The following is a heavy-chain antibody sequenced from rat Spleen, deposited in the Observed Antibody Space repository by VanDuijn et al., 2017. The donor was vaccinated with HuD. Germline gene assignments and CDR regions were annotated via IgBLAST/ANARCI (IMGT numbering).Heavy chain of an antibody. V-gene: IGHV5-19*01. CDR3: IREVRVAAISTGFDY. CDR1: GFTFSNHG. CDR2: ITHTGGST. J-gene: IGHJ2*01. D-gene: IGHD1-2*01. Sequence: EVQLVESGGGLVQPGRSLKLSCAASGFTFSNHGTHWIRQAPTKGLEWVASITHTGGSTYYPDSVKGRFTISRDNAKSTLYLQMNSLRSEDTATYYCIREVRVAAISTGFDYWGQGVMVTVSS.